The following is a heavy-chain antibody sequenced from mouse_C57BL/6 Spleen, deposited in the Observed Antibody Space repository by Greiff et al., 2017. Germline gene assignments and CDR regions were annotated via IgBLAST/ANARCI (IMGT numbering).Heavy chain of an antibody. D-gene: IGHD1-1*01. CDR1: GYTFTDYY. Sequence: EVQLQQSGPELVKPGASVKISCKASGYTFTDYYMNWVKQSHGKSLEWIGDINPNNGGTSYTQKFKGKATLTVDKSSSTAYMELRSLTSEDSAVYYCARGYGSSYDFDDWGQGTTLTVSS. CDR3: ARGYGSSYDFDD. CDR2: INPNNGGT. J-gene: IGHJ2*01. V-gene: IGHV1-26*01.